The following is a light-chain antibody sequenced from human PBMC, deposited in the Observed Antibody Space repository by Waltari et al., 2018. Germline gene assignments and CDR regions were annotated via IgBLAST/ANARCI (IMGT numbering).Light chain of an antibody. CDR2: EVS. CDR1: SSDVGGYDY. Sequence: QSALTQPPSASGSPGPSVTISCPGTSSDVGGYDYVSWYQQHPGKAPKLMIYEVSKRPPGVPDRFSGSKSGNTASLTVSGLQGEDEADYYCSSYAGSNNYVAFGGGTKLTVL. V-gene: IGLV2-8*01. J-gene: IGLJ2*01. CDR3: SSYAGSNNYVA.